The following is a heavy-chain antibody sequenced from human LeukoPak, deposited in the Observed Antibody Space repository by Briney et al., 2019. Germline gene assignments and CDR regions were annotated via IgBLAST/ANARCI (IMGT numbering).Heavy chain of an antibody. CDR2: ISSSSSTI. CDR1: GFTFSSYS. D-gene: IGHD6-19*01. V-gene: IGHV3-48*01. Sequence: GGSLRLSCAASGFTFSSYSMNWVRQAPGKGLEWVSYISSSSSTIYYADSVKGRFTISRDNSKNTLYLQMNSLRAEDTAVYYCAKDLRIGMAGTKGAFDVWGQGTMVTVSS. CDR3: AKDLRIGMAGTKGAFDV. J-gene: IGHJ3*01.